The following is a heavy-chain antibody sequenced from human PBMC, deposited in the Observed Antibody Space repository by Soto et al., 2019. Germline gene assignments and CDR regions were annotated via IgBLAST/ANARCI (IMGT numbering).Heavy chain of an antibody. CDR2: IYNSGNT. CDR1: GGSISSGDYY. J-gene: IGHJ4*02. CDR3: ASQVTIAFDY. V-gene: IGHV4-31*03. D-gene: IGHD2-21*02. Sequence: QVQLQESGPGLVKPSQTLSLTCTVSGGSISSGDYYWTWIRQLPGKGLEWIGYIYNSGNTQYNPSLKSRVTISIHTSTNQYSLILTSVTAADTAVYYCASQVTIAFDYWGQGTLVTVSS.